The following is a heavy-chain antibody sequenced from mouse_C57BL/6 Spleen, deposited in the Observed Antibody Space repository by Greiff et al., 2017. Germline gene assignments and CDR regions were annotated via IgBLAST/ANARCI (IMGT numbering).Heavy chain of an antibody. CDR2: IDPSDSYT. V-gene: IGHV1-50*01. D-gene: IGHD1-1*01. CDR3: ARFAGSGIDY. CDR1: GYTFTSYW. Sequence: VKLQQPGAELVKPGASVKLSCKASGYTFTSYWMQWVKQRPGQGLEWIGEIDPSDSYTNYNQKFKGKATLTVDTSSSTAYMQLSSLTSEDSAVYYCARFAGSGIDYWGQGTTLTVSS. J-gene: IGHJ2*01.